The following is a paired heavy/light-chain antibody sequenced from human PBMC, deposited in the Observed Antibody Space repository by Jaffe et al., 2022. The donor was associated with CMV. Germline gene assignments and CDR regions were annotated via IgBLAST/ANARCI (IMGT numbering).Light chain of an antibody. CDR2: NNN. CDR3: AAWDDSHAV. V-gene: IGLV1-44*01. J-gene: IGLJ7*01. CDR1: SSNIGSNT. Sequence: QSVLTQPPSASGTPGQRVTISCSGSSSNIGSNTVNWYQQLPGTAPKLLIFNNNQRPSGVPDRFSGSKSGTSASLAISGLQSEDEADYYCAAWDDSHAVFGGGTQLTIL.
Heavy chain of an antibody. CDR1: GGTFSSYG. J-gene: IGHJ6*02. Sequence: QVQLVQSGAEVKKPGSSVKVSCKASGGTFSSYGVSWVRQAPGQGLDWMGGIIPIFGTANYAQSFQGRVTITADESTSTAYMELSSLRSEDTATYYCASGEYYDASESFYGPNYYYYGFDVWGQGTTVIVSS. V-gene: IGHV1-69*01. CDR2: IIPIFGTA. CDR3: ASGEYYDASESFYGPNYYYYGFDV. D-gene: IGHD3-10*01.